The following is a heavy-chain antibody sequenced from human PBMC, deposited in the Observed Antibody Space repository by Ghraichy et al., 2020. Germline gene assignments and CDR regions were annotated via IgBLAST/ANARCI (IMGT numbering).Heavy chain of an antibody. CDR1: GGSISSGGYS. CDR2: IYHSGST. CDR3: ARGYYGGTSGGYFDY. Sequence: SQTLSLTCAVSGGSISSGGYSWSWIRQPPGKGLEWIGYIYHSGSTYYNPSLKSRVTISVDRSKNQFSLKLSSVTAADTAVYYCARGYYGGTSGGYFDYWGQGTLVTVSS. J-gene: IGHJ4*02. V-gene: IGHV4-30-2*01. D-gene: IGHD4-23*01.